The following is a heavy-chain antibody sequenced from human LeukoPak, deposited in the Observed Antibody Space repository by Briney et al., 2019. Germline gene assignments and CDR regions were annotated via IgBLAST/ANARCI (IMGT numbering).Heavy chain of an antibody. CDR1: GFTFSSYG. Sequence: PGRSLRLSCAASGFTFSSYGMHWVRQAPGKGLEWLGYIFYTGSTNYNPSLKSRVTMSIDTSKNQSSLKLSSVTAADTAVYYCTRTYSSSSIDYWGQGALVTVSS. D-gene: IGHD6-6*01. V-gene: IGHV4-59*01. CDR3: TRTYSSSSIDY. J-gene: IGHJ4*02. CDR2: IFYTGST.